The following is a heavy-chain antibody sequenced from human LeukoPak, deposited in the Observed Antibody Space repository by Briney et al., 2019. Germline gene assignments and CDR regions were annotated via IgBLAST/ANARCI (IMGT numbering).Heavy chain of an antibody. CDR3: ARQAQYYDISTTYYKDYYYHYMDV. CDR1: GGSISTYY. J-gene: IGHJ6*03. Sequence: SETLSLTCSVSGGSISTYYWSWIRQFPGKGLEWIGYIYSSGSTKYNPSLSSRVSMSVDMSKNQLSLRLSFVTAADTAVYYCARQAQYYDISTTYYKDYYYHYMDVWGKGITVTVSS. CDR2: IYSSGST. V-gene: IGHV4-4*09. D-gene: IGHD3-9*01.